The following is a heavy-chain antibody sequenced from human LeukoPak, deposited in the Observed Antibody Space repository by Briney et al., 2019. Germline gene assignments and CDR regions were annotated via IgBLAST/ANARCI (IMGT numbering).Heavy chain of an antibody. V-gene: IGHV3-23*01. D-gene: IGHD3-9*01. Sequence: GGSLRLSCAASGFTFSSCGMSWVRQAPGKGLEWVSGISGSGGSTYYADSVKGRFTISRDNSKNTLYLQMNSLRAEDTAVYYCAKDFDESAYYFDYWGQGTLVTVSS. CDR1: GFTFSSCG. CDR2: ISGSGGST. CDR3: AKDFDESAYYFDY. J-gene: IGHJ4*02.